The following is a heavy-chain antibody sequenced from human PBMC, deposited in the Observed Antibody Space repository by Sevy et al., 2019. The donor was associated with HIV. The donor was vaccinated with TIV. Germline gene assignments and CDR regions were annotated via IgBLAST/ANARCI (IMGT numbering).Heavy chain of an antibody. V-gene: IGHV4-4*02. D-gene: IGHD3-10*01. CDR1: GGSINSNNW. CDR3: ASRLWFGELGGGYFDY. J-gene: IGHJ4*02. Sequence: TLSLTCAVSGGSINSNNWWSWVRQPPGKGLEWIGEIYHSGSINYNPSLKSRVTISVDKSKKQFSLKVNSVTAADTAVYYGASRLWFGELGGGYFDYWGQGTLVTVSS. CDR2: IYHSGSI.